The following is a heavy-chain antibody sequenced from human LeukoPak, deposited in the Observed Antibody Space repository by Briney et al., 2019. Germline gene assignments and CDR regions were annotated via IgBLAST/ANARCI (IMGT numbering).Heavy chain of an antibody. V-gene: IGHV3-9*01. CDR2: ISWNSGSI. J-gene: IGHJ4*02. Sequence: GRSLRLSCAASGFTFDDYAMHWVRQALGKGLEWVSGISWNSGSIGYADSVKGRFTISRDNAKNSLYLQMNSLRAEDTALYYCAKDSYFDYWGQGTLVTVSS. CDR3: AKDSYFDY. CDR1: GFTFDDYA.